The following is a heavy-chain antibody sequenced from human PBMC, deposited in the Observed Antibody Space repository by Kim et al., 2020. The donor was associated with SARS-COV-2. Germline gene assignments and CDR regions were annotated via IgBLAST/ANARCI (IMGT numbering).Heavy chain of an antibody. Sequence: GGSLRLSCAASGFPLSEHYVDWVRQAPGKGLEWVGQIRNKALGYTTHYAASVQGRFIISSDDSKNSAYLHMNSVKIDDTAVYYCADAGTTPADLWGQGALVTVSS. V-gene: IGHV3-72*01. D-gene: IGHD1-1*01. CDR2: IRNKALGYTT. CDR3: ADAGTTPADL. J-gene: IGHJ5*02. CDR1: GFPLSEHY.